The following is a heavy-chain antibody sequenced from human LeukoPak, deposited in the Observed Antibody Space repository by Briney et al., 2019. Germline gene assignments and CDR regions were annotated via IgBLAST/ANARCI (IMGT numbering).Heavy chain of an antibody. CDR3: AKDLLYSSSWSSAFDY. J-gene: IGHJ4*02. CDR1: GFTFSSYA. V-gene: IGHV3-21*04. D-gene: IGHD6-13*01. Sequence: PGGSLRLSCAASGFTFSSYAMNWVRQAPGKGLEWVSSISSSSSYIYYADSVKGRFTISRDNAKNSLYLQMNSLRAEDTAVYYCAKDLLYSSSWSSAFDYWGQGTLVTVSS. CDR2: ISSSSSYI.